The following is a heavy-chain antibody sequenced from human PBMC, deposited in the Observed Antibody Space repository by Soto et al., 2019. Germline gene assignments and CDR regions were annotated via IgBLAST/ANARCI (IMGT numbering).Heavy chain of an antibody. CDR1: GFTVSNNS. V-gene: IGHV3-66*01. J-gene: IGHJ4*02. Sequence: PGGSLRLSCAASGFTVSNNSMSWVRQAPGKGLEWVSVIYGGDSTYYANSVKGRFTISRDNSKNTLYLQMNSLRAEDTAVYYCARVSYFDYWGQGTLVTVSS. CDR2: IYGGDST. CDR3: ARVSYFDY.